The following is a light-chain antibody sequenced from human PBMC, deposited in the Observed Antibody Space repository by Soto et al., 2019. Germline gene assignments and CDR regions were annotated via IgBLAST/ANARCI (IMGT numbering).Light chain of an antibody. CDR1: QSISNW. Sequence: DIQMTQSPSTLSASVGDRVTITCRASQSISNWLAWYQQKPGKDPKLLIYKASSLQSGVPSRFSGSGSGTEFTLTNSSLQPDDFAPYYCQQFYSYSRTFGQGTKVEI. CDR3: QQFYSYSRT. CDR2: KAS. V-gene: IGKV1-5*03. J-gene: IGKJ1*01.